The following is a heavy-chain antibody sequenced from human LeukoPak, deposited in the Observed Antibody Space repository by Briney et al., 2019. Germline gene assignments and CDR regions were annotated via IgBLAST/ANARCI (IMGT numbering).Heavy chain of an antibody. CDR3: LRDYHGMDV. D-gene: IGHD3-16*02. CDR2: IGLVGDT. J-gene: IGHJ6*02. CDR1: GFTVSEYD. Sequence: PGGSLRLSCAASGFTVSEYDMHWVRQATGKGLEWVSAIGLVGDTYLGSVKGRFTMSRDNANNKVHLQMNSLRDGDTGVYYCLRDYHGMDVWGQGTTAIVSS. V-gene: IGHV3-13*01.